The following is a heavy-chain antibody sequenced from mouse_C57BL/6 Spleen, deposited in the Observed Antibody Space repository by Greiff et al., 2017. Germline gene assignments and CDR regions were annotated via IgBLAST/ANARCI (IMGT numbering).Heavy chain of an antibody. CDR1: YTFTDYYM. V-gene: IGHV1-83*01. Sequence: VQLQQSGPELVKPGASVKMSCKASGYTFTDYYMHWVKQKPGKGLEWIGEIYPGSGNTYYNEKFKSKATLTADTSSSTAYMQLSSLTSEDSAVYFCALIYSFYAMDYWGQGTSVTVSS. D-gene: IGHD1-1*01. CDR2: YPGSGNTY. J-gene: IGHJ4*01. CDR3: LIYSFYAMDY.